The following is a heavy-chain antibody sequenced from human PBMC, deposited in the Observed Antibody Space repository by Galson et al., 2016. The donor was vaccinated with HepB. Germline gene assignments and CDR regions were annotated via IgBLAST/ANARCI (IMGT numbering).Heavy chain of an antibody. J-gene: IGHJ4*02. D-gene: IGHD2-15*01. CDR2: LSYDGSNE. Sequence: SLRLSCAVSGFTFSRYVMYWVRQAPGKGLEWVAVLSYDGSNEYYADSVKGRSTLSRDNSKNTLYLQMNSLRGEDTAVYYCASEILGHCSGGSCYTGDHWGQGTLVTVSS. CDR3: ASEILGHCSGGSCYTGDH. V-gene: IGHV3-30-3*01. CDR1: GFTFSRYV.